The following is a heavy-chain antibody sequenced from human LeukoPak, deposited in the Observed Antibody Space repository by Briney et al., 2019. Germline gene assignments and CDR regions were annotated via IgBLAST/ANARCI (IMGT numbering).Heavy chain of an antibody. CDR2: IFTDGSTT. Sequence: GGSLRLSCVASEFDFFSYGMQWVRQAPGKGLVWVSRIFTDGSTTTYADSVKGRFTIPRDNAKNTLYLEMKSLRVEDAAVYYCARELPREVTLDYWGQGTLVTVSP. CDR1: EFDFFSYG. D-gene: IGHD2-21*02. J-gene: IGHJ4*01. CDR3: ARELPREVTLDY. V-gene: IGHV3-74*03.